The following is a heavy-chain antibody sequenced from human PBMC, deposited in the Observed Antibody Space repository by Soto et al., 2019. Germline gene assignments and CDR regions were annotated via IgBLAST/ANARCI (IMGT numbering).Heavy chain of an antibody. CDR2: IYWDDDK. Sequence: QITLKESGPTLVKPTQTLTLTCTFSGFSLSTSGVGVGWIRQPPGKALEWLALIYWDDDKRYSPSLKSRLTXTXXTSKNQVVLTMTNMDPVDTATYYCAHERWLQPPDYWGQGTLVTVSS. V-gene: IGHV2-5*02. J-gene: IGHJ4*02. CDR1: GFSLSTSGVG. D-gene: IGHD5-12*01. CDR3: AHERWLQPPDY.